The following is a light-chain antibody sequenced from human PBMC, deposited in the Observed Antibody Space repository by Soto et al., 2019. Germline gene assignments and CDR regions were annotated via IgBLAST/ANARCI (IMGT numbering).Light chain of an antibody. CDR2: DAS. Sequence: DIQMTQSPSSLSASVGDRVTFTCQASQDISNSLNWYQQKPGKAPKLLIYDASNLEVGVPIRFRGSGSGTEFTFIIRSLQPEDFATYYCQQYDSLPPTFGLGTRLEMK. CDR1: QDISNS. J-gene: IGKJ2*01. V-gene: IGKV1-33*01. CDR3: QQYDSLPPT.